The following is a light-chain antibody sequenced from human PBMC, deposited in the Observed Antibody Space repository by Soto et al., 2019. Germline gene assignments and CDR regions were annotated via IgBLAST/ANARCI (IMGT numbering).Light chain of an antibody. V-gene: IGLV1-40*01. Sequence: QSVLTQPPSVSGAPGQRVTISCTGSSSNIGAGYDVHWYQHLPGTAPKLLIYGNINRPSGVPDRISGSKSGTSASLAITGLQAEDEADYYCQSYDSSLTNVVFGGGTQLTVL. CDR1: SSNIGAGYD. CDR2: GNI. J-gene: IGLJ2*01. CDR3: QSYDSSLTNVV.